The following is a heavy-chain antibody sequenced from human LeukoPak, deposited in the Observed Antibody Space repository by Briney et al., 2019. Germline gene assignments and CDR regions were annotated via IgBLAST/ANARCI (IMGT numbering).Heavy chain of an antibody. V-gene: IGHV4-59*01. CDR2: IYYSGST. J-gene: IGHJ4*02. CDR3: AKSQSPVAAAGPIDY. Sequence: SETLSLTCTVSGGSISSYYWSWIRQPPGKGLEWIGYIYYSGSTNYNPSLKSRVTISVDTSKNQFSLKLSSVTAADTAVYYCAKSQSPVAAAGPIDYWGQGTLVTVSS. D-gene: IGHD6-13*01. CDR1: GGSISSYY.